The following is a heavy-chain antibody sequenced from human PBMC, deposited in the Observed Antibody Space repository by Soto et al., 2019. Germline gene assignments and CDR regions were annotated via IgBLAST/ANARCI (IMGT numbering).Heavy chain of an antibody. V-gene: IGHV3-53*01. Sequence: PGGSLRLSCAASGFTVSSNYMSWVCQAPWKGLEWVSVIYSGGSTYYADSVKGRFTISRDNSKNTLYLQMNSLRAEDTAVYYCARDPRLYYFDYWGQGTLVTVSS. CDR1: GFTVSSNY. CDR2: IYSGGST. CDR3: ARDPRLYYFDY. J-gene: IGHJ4*02. D-gene: IGHD6-6*01.